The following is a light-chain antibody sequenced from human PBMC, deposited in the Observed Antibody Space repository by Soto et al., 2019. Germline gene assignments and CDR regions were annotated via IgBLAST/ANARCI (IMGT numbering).Light chain of an antibody. CDR3: QQRNVWPPVT. CDR1: PSVTNY. V-gene: IGKV3-11*01. Sequence: IVLTQSPATLSLSPGERATLSCRASPSVTNYLAWYQQRPGQAPRLLIYGAFNRATGIPARFSGRGSGTDFTLTISSLEPEDSAVYYCQQRNVWPPVTFGQGTRLEIK. CDR2: GAF. J-gene: IGKJ5*01.